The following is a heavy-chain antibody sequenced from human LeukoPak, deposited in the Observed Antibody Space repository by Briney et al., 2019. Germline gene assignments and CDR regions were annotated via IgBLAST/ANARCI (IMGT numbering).Heavy chain of an antibody. J-gene: IGHJ4*02. CDR2: ISAYNGNT. CDR1: GYTFTSYG. D-gene: IGHD3-22*01. V-gene: IGHV1-18*01. CDR3: ARVVDYYDSSGYYDLDY. Sequence: GASVKVSCKASGYTFTSYGISWVRQAPGQGLEWMGWISAYNGNTNYAQKLQGRVTMTTDTSTSTAYMELRSLRSDDTAVYYCARVVDYYDSSGYYDLDYWGQGTPVTVSS.